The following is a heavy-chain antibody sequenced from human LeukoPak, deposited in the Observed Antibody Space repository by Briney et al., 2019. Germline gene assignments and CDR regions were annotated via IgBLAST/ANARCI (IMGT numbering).Heavy chain of an antibody. CDR2: ISSSGSTI. CDR3: SSYIAVAGTAGNY. CDR1: GFTFSDYY. D-gene: IGHD6-19*01. V-gene: IGHV3-11*01. Sequence: PGGSLRLSCAASGFTFSDYYMSWLRQAPGKGLEWVSYISSSGSTIYYADSVKGRFTISRDNAKNSLYLQMNSLRAEDTAVYYCSSYIAVAGTAGNYWGQGTLVTVSS. J-gene: IGHJ4*02.